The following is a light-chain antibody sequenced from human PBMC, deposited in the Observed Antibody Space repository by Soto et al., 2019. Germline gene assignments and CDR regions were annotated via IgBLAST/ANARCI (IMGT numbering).Light chain of an antibody. J-gene: IGLJ2*01. CDR3: SSYAGSNFVV. V-gene: IGLV2-8*01. CDR1: SSDGGGYNY. Sequence: QSALTQPPSASGSPGQSVTISCTGTSSDGGGYNYVSWYQQHPGKAPKLMIYEVSKRPSGVPDRFSGSKSGNTASLTVSGFQGEDEADYYCSSYAGSNFVVFGGGTQLTVL. CDR2: EVS.